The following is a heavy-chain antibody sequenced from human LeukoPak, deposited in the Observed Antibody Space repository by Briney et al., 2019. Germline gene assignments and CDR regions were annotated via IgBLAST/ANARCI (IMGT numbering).Heavy chain of an antibody. Sequence: GGSLRLSCAASGFTFSSQWISWVRQAPGKGLEWVANIKEDGSEKSYVDSVKGRFTISRDNAKNSLYLQMNSLRAEDTAVYSCARAFSWGQGTLVTVSS. D-gene: IGHD3-16*01. V-gene: IGHV3-7*01. CDR3: ARAFS. CDR1: GFTFSSQW. CDR2: IKEDGSEK. J-gene: IGHJ5*02.